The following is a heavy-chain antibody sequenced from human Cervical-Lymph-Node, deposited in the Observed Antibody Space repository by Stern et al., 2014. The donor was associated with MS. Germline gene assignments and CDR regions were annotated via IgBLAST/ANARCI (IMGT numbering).Heavy chain of an antibody. V-gene: IGHV1-69*01. CDR2: IIPLSGTT. J-gene: IGHJ6*02. Sequence: VQLVESGAEVKKPGSSLKVSFKASGDTFRSFAFNWVRQPPGQWLEWMGGIIPLSGTTNSAQEFQGRVTITPDESTSTANMEMTSLRDEDTAVYYCAGTTSAWDNPFHFYGMDVWGQGTPVTVSS. CDR3: AGTTSAWDNPFHFYGMDV. D-gene: IGHD6-19*01. CDR1: GDTFRSFA.